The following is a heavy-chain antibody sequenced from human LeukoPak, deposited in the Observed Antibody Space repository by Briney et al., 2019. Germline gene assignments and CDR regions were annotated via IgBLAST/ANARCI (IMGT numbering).Heavy chain of an antibody. V-gene: IGHV3-30-3*01. J-gene: IGHJ4*02. D-gene: IGHD3-3*01. CDR2: ISYDGSNK. CDR3: ARGGTIFGVVLVLDY. CDR1: GFTFSSYA. Sequence: GGSLRLSCAASGFTFSSYAMHWVRQAPGKGLEWVAVISYDGSNKYYADSVKGRFTISRDNSKNTLYLQMNSLRAEDTAVYYCARGGTIFGVVLVLDYWGQGTLVTVSS.